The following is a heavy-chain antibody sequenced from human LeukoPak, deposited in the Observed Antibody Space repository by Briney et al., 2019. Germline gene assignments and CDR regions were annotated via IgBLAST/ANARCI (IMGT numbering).Heavy chain of an antibody. CDR2: IKYDESEI. V-gene: IGHV3-7*01. CDR1: GFTLSSYW. Sequence: GGSLTLSCAVSGFTLSSYWMSWVRQAPGKGLEWVANIKYDESEIYYVDSVKGRFTISRDYAKNSLYLQMNSLRAEDTAVYYCARDSSSGWSFDYWGQGTLVTVSS. CDR3: ARDSSSGWSFDY. D-gene: IGHD6-19*01. J-gene: IGHJ4*02.